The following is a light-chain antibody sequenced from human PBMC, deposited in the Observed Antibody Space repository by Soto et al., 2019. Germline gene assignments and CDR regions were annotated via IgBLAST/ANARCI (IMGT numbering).Light chain of an antibody. CDR3: SSYEGRNNYV. CDR2: EVS. CDR1: SSDVGGYNY. J-gene: IGLJ1*01. V-gene: IGLV2-8*01. Sequence: QSVLTQPPSASGSPGQSVTISCTGTSSDVGGYNYVSWYQQHPGKAPKLMIYEVSKRPSGVPDRFSGSKSGNTASLTVSGLQHEDEADYSRSSYEGRNNYVFGTGTKVTVL.